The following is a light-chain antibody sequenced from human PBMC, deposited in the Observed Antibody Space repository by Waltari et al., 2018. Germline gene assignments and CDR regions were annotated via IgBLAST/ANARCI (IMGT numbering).Light chain of an antibody. Sequence: DIQMTQSPSTLSASVGNRLTINCRASQSLSTWLACYQQIPGKAPKVLFYKASRLDSRVPSRFSGSGSGTEFTLTISSLQPDDFATYYCQQYHNYPYTFGQGTKLEIK. CDR2: KAS. CDR1: QSLSTW. CDR3: QQYHNYPYT. J-gene: IGKJ2*01. V-gene: IGKV1-5*03.